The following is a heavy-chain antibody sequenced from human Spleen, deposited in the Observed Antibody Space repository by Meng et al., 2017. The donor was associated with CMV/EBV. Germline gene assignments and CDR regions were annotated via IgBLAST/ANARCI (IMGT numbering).Heavy chain of an antibody. V-gene: IGHV1-8*03. CDR2: MNPNGGHT. J-gene: IGHJ4*02. D-gene: IGHD3-3*01. CDR1: GYTFTNYD. Sequence: KASGYTFTNYDINWVRQATGQGLEWMGWMNPNGGHTAYAQKFQGRITITRNTSINTAYMELSDLRSEDTAVYYCARGRDHYDFWSGYDNWGQGTLVTVS. CDR3: ARGRDHYDFWSGYDN.